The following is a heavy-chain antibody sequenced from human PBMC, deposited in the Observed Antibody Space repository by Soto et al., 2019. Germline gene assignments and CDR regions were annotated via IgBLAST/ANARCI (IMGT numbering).Heavy chain of an antibody. CDR3: AKRIAARPGPYYYYGMDV. Sequence: PWWSLRLSCSASVFTFSSYAMSWFRQAPGKGLEWVSAISGSGGSTYYADSVKGRFTISRDNSKNTLYLQMNSLRAEDTAVYYCAKRIAARPGPYYYYGMDVWGQGTTVTVSS. J-gene: IGHJ6*02. CDR1: VFTFSSYA. D-gene: IGHD6-6*01. V-gene: IGHV3-23*01. CDR2: ISGSGGST.